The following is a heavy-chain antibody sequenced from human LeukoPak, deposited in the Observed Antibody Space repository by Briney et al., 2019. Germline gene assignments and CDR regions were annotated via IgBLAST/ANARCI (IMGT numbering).Heavy chain of an antibody. CDR3: ARGSASTVTYDY. V-gene: IGHV3-20*04. D-gene: IGHD4-17*01. J-gene: IGHJ4*02. CDR2: ISWNGGST. Sequence: GSLRLSCAASGFTFDDYGMSWVRQAPGKGLEWVSGISWNGGSTGYEDSVKGRFTISRDNAKNSLYLQMNSLRGEDTALYYCARGSASTVTYDYWGQGTLVTVSS. CDR1: GFTFDDYG.